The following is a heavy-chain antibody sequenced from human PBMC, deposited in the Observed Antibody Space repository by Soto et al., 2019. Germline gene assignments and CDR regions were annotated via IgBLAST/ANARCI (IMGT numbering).Heavy chain of an antibody. V-gene: IGHV4-59*01. J-gene: IGHJ4*02. Sequence: SETLSLTCTVSGGSIRSYYWNWIRQPPGKGLEWIGYIYHSGTTIYNPALKSRVTISVDTPNNQFSLTLISVSAADTAMYYCARGGTGEPAPDYWGQATLVTVSS. CDR1: GGSIRSYY. D-gene: IGHD2-8*02. CDR3: ARGGTGEPAPDY. CDR2: IYHSGTT.